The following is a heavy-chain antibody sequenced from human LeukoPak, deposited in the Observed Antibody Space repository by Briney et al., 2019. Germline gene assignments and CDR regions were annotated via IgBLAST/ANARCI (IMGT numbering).Heavy chain of an antibody. J-gene: IGHJ5*02. Sequence: GSLRLSCVASGFTFTNAWMSWVRQAPGKGLEWVGRIKRKSDGGTTGYAAPVKGRFTISRDDSKNTLYLQMNSLKTEDTAVYYCTSGAMLVSWGQGTLVTVSS. CDR3: TSGAMLVS. V-gene: IGHV3-15*01. CDR2: IKRKSDGGTT. CDR1: GFTFTNAW. D-gene: IGHD3-22*01.